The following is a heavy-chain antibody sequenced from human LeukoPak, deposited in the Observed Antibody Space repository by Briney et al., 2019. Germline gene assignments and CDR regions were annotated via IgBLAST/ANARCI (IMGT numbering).Heavy chain of an antibody. CDR2: IYPGDSDT. D-gene: IGHD5-24*01. Sequence: GESLKISCKGSGYSFTSYWIGWVRQMPGKGLEWMGIIYPGDSDTRYSPSFQGQVTISADKSISTAYLQWSSLRASDTAMYYCARGALRGYNYRAVFDIWGKGTMAPVSS. CDR1: GYSFTSYW. V-gene: IGHV5-51*01. CDR3: ARGALRGYNYRAVFDI. J-gene: IGHJ3*02.